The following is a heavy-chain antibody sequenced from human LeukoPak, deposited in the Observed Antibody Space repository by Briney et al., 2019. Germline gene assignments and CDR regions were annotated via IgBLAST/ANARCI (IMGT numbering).Heavy chain of an antibody. J-gene: IGHJ4*02. CDR2: INWNGGST. CDR3: ARGGVATIPTILDY. V-gene: IGHV3-20*04. CDR1: GFTFDDYG. Sequence: PGGSLSPSCEASGFTFDDYGMSWVRQAPGKGLEGFFGINWNGGSTGYADSVKGRFTISRDNAKNSLYLQMNSLRAEDTALYYCARGGVATIPTILDYWGQGTLVTVSS. D-gene: IGHD5-12*01.